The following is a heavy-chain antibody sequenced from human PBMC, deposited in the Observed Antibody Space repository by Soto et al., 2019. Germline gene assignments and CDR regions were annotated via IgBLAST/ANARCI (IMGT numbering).Heavy chain of an antibody. Sequence: QVQLVQSGADMKEPGSSVKVSCKTSGGTFSSSAISWLRQAPGQGLEWMGGIIPLFRTPDYAQKFQGRVTIAADESTSKAYMERSRLRSEDTVVYYCAKDNDRVQLGGNYYYSPEVWGHGTTITVSS. V-gene: IGHV1-69*12. CDR2: IIPLFRTP. D-gene: IGHD1-1*01. J-gene: IGHJ6*01. CDR1: GGTFSSSA. CDR3: AKDNDRVQLGGNYYYSPEV.